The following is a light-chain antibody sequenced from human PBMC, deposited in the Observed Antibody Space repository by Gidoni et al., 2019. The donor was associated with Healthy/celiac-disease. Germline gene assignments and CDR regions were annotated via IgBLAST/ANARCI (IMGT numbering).Light chain of an antibody. J-gene: IGKJ4*01. CDR3: QQRSNWPPLT. Sequence: IVLTHPPATLSSSPGERATLSCSASQRVSSYLAWYQQKPGQAPRLLIYDAANRATGIPARFSGSGSGTDFTLTISSLEPEDFAVYYCQQRSNWPPLTFGGGTKVEIK. V-gene: IGKV3-11*01. CDR2: DAA. CDR1: QRVSSY.